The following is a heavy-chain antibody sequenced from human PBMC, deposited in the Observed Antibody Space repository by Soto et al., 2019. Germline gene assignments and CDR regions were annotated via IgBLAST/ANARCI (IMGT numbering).Heavy chain of an antibody. J-gene: IGHJ6*02. V-gene: IGHV6-1*01. CDR3: ARAWGRNYDHWTGSLLYYGMDV. Sequence: PSQTLSLTCAISGDSVSRNSAAWNWIRQSPSRGLEWLGRTYYRSKWYNDYAVSAKSRITINPDTSKNKFSLQLNSVTPEDTAVYYCARAWGRNYDHWTGSLLYYGMDVWGQGTTVTVSS. CDR2: TYYRSKWYN. D-gene: IGHD3-3*01. CDR1: GDSVSRNSAA.